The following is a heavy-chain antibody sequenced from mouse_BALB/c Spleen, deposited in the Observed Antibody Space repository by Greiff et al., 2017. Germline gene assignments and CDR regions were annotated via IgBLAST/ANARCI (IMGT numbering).Heavy chain of an antibody. Sequence: EVHLVESGGGLVKPGGSLKLSCAASGFTFSDYYMYWVRQTPEKRLEWVATISDGGSYTYYPDSVKGRFTISRDNAKNNLYLQMSSLKSEDTAMYYCARDDWYFDVWGAGTTVTVSS. CDR1: GFTFSDYY. V-gene: IGHV5-4*02. J-gene: IGHJ1*01. CDR2: ISDGGSYT. CDR3: ARDDWYFDV.